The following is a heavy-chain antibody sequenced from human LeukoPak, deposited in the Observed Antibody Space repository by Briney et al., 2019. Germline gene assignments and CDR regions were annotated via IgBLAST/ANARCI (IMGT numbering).Heavy chain of an antibody. J-gene: IGHJ4*02. Sequence: GASVKVSCKASGYTFTSYYMHWVRQAPGQGLEWMGIINPSGGSTSYAQKFQGRVTMTRDTSTSTVYMELSSLRSEDTAVYYCARNRLTPGNMPLYDFWNFFDYWGQGTLVTVSS. CDR1: GYTFTSYY. CDR2: INPSGGST. V-gene: IGHV1-46*01. D-gene: IGHD3-3*01. CDR3: ARNRLTPGNMPLYDFWNFFDY.